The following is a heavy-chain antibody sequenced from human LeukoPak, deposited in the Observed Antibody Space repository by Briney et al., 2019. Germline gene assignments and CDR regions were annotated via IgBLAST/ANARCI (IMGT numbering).Heavy chain of an antibody. CDR3: ARDSLLRGSGWDYWYFDL. D-gene: IGHD6-25*01. CDR1: GGSVSNGDYY. J-gene: IGHJ2*01. CDR2: MHYSGST. V-gene: IGHV4-61*08. Sequence: SETLSLTCTVSGGSVSNGDYYWSWIRQPPGKGLEWIGNMHYSGSTNYNPSLKSRVTISVDTSMNQFSLLLTSATAADTAVYYCARDSLLRGSGWDYWYFDLWGRGTLVTVSS.